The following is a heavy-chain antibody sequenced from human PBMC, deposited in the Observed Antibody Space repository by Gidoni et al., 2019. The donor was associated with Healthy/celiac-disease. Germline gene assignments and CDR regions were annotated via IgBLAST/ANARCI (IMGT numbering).Heavy chain of an antibody. CDR3: ARGGTVTTAYAFDI. CDR1: GFTFSSYA. J-gene: IGHJ3*02. CDR2: ISYDGSNK. Sequence: QVQLVESGGGVVQPGRSLRLSCAASGFTFSSYAMHWVRQAPGKGLEWVAVISYDGSNKYYADSVKSRFTISRDNSKNTLYLQMNSLRAEDTAVYYCARGGTVTTAYAFDIWGQGTMVTVSS. V-gene: IGHV3-30-3*01. D-gene: IGHD4-4*01.